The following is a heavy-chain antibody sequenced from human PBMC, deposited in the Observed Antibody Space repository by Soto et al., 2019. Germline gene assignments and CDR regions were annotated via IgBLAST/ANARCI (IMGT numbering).Heavy chain of an antibody. CDR2: IYYSGST. V-gene: IGHV4-39*01. CDR1: GGSISSSSYY. Sequence: QLQLQESGPGLVKPSETLSLTCTVSGGSISSSSYYWGWIRQPPGKGLEWIGSIYYSGSTYYNPSLKSRVTISVDTSKNQFSLKLSSVTAADTAVYYCAKGPGLDYFDYWGQGTLVTVSS. CDR3: AKGPGLDYFDY. D-gene: IGHD1-1*01. J-gene: IGHJ4*02.